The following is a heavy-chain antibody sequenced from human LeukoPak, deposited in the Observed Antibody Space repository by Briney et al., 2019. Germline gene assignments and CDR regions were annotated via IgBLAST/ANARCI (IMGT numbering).Heavy chain of an antibody. CDR3: ARAFDY. Sequence: PGGSLRLSCAASGFTFSSYEMNWVRQAPGKGLEWVSYISSSSNTMYYADSVKGRFTISRDNAKNSLYLQMNSLRDEDTADYYCARAFDYWGQGTLVAVSS. CDR1: GFTFSSYE. CDR2: ISSSSNTM. J-gene: IGHJ4*02. V-gene: IGHV3-48*03.